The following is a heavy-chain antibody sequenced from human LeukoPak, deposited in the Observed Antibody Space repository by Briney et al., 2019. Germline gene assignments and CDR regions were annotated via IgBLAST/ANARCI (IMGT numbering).Heavy chain of an antibody. CDR2: INPNSGDT. D-gene: IGHD2/OR15-2a*01. Sequence: ASVKVSCKASGYTFTDYYMHWVRQAPGQGLEWMGWINPNSGDTDYAQKFQGRVTMTRDTSITTAYMELTSLRSDDTAVYYCARYYWLDYWGQGTLVTVSS. J-gene: IGHJ4*02. CDR1: GYTFTDYY. V-gene: IGHV1-2*02. CDR3: ARYYWLDY.